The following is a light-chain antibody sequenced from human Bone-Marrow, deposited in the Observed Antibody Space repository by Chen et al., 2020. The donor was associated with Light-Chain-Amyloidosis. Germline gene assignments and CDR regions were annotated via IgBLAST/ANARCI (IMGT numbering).Light chain of an antibody. CDR1: QSVSSN. CDR3: QQYNTWVT. J-gene: IGKJ3*01. Sequence: EIVMTQSPATLSVSPGERATLSCRASQSVSSNLSWYQQKPGQAPRLLIYGASTRATGMPARIIGSGSATEFTLSISSLQSEDFAVDYCQQYNTWVTFGPGTKVDIK. CDR2: GAS. V-gene: IGKV3-15*01.